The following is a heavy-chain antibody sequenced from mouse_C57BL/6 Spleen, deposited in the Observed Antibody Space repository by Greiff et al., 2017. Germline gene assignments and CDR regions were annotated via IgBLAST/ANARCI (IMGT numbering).Heavy chain of an antibody. Sequence: EVKLVESGAGLVKPGGSLKLSCAASGFTFSSYAMSWVRQTPEKRLEWVAYISSGGDYIYYADTVKGRFTISRDNARNTLYLQMSSLKSEDTAMYYCTRGGDYEDYAMDDWGQGTSVTVSS. CDR3: TRGGDYEDYAMDD. D-gene: IGHD2-4*01. CDR1: GFTFSSYA. CDR2: ISSGGDYI. J-gene: IGHJ4*01. V-gene: IGHV5-9-1*02.